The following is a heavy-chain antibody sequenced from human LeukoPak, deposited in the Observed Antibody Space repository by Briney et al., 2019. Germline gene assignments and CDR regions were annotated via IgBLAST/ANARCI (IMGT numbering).Heavy chain of an antibody. V-gene: IGHV1-69*05. D-gene: IGHD1-1*01. CDR3: ARDASGVEGYFDY. Sequence: GASVKVSCKASGGTFSSYAISWVRQAPGQGLEWMGGIIPIFGTANYAQKFQGRVTITTDESTSTAYMELSSLRSEDTAVYYCARDASGVEGYFDYWGQGTLVTVSS. CDR1: GGTFSSYA. CDR2: IIPIFGTA. J-gene: IGHJ4*02.